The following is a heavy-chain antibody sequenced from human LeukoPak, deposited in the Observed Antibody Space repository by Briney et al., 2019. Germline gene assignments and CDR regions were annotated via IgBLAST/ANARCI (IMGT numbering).Heavy chain of an antibody. CDR1: GFTFSSYG. CDR2: ISYDGSDK. D-gene: IGHD5-18*01. Sequence: GRSLRLSCAASGFTFSSYGMHWVRQPPGKGLEWVVVISYDGSDKYYVDSVKGRLTISRDNPKNTLYLQMNSLRVEDTAVYYCAKSSGYSHGPPDYWGQGTLVTVSS. CDR3: AKSSGYSHGPPDY. V-gene: IGHV3-30*18. J-gene: IGHJ4*02.